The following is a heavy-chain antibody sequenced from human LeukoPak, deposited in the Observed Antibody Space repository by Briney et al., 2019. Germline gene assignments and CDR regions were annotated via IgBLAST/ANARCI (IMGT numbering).Heavy chain of an antibody. V-gene: IGHV4-59*01. J-gene: IGHJ3*02. CDR2: IYYSGRT. CDR1: GGSISTYY. CDR3: ARDPPGHVAFDI. Sequence: PSETLSLTCTVSGGSISTYYWNWIRQPPGKGLEWIGYIYYSGRTNYNPSLKRRVTISVDTSKNQFSLKLTSVTAADTAVYYCARDPPGHVAFDIWGQGTMVTVSS.